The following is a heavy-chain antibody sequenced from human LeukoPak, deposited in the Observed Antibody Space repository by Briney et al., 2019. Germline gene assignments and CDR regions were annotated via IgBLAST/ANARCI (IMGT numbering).Heavy chain of an antibody. Sequence: GGSLRLSCAASRFTVSSNYMSWVRQAPGKGLEWVSFVYSSGSTYYADSVRGRFTISRDNSNNTLYLQMNSLRVEDTAVYYCARGRFGLSLDYWGQGTLVTVSS. D-gene: IGHD3-16*01. CDR2: VYSSGST. V-gene: IGHV3-66*01. CDR1: RFTVSSNY. CDR3: ARGRFGLSLDY. J-gene: IGHJ4*02.